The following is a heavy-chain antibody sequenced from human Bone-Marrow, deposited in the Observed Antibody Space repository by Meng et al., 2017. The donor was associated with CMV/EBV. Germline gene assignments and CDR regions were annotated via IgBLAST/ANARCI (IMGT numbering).Heavy chain of an antibody. J-gene: IGHJ3*02. CDR1: GGSFSGYY. CDR3: ARGRLSRYCSSTSCYTRGAFDI. D-gene: IGHD2-2*02. Sequence: SETLSLTCAVYGGSFSGYYWSWIRQPPGKGLEWIGESNHSGSTNYNPSLKSRVTISVDTSKNQFSLKLSSVTAADTAVYYCARGRLSRYCSSTSCYTRGAFDIWGQGTMATVSS. CDR2: SNHSGST. V-gene: IGHV4-34*01.